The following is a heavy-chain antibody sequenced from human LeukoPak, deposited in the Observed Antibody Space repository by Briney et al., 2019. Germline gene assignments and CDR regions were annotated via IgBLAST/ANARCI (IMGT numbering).Heavy chain of an antibody. CDR1: GRSSSSSSYY. Sequence: PSETPSLTCTVSGRSSSSSSYYWGWIRQPPGKGLEWIGSIYYSGSTYYNPSLKSRVTISVDTSKNQFSLKLSSVTAADTAVYYCARDPITIFGVVMNWGQGTLVTVSS. D-gene: IGHD3-3*01. V-gene: IGHV4-39*07. J-gene: IGHJ4*02. CDR2: IYYSGST. CDR3: ARDPITIFGVVMN.